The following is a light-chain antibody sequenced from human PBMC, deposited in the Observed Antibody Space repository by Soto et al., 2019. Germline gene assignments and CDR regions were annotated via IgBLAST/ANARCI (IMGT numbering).Light chain of an antibody. CDR2: AAS. CDR3: QQYNSYSWT. Sequence: DIQMTQSPSSVSASVGDRVTITCRASQSISSYLNWYQQKPGRAPDLLIYAASSLQSGVPSRFSGSGSGTDFTLTISSLQPEDFATYYCQQYNSYSWTFGQGTKVDIK. CDR1: QSISSY. J-gene: IGKJ1*01. V-gene: IGKV1-39*01.